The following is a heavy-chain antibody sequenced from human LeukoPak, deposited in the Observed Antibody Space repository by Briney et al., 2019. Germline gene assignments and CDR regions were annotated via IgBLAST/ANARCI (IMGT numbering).Heavy chain of an antibody. D-gene: IGHD3-3*01. CDR2: INHSGST. CDR3: ARAYYDFWSGYYMYYYGMDV. Sequence: SETLPPTCAVYGGSFSGYYWSWIRQPPGKGLEWIGEINHSGSTNYNPSLKSRVTISVDTSKNQFSLKLSSVTAADTAVYYCARAYYDFWSGYYMYYYGMDVWGQGTTVTVSS. CDR1: GGSFSGYY. V-gene: IGHV4-34*01. J-gene: IGHJ6*02.